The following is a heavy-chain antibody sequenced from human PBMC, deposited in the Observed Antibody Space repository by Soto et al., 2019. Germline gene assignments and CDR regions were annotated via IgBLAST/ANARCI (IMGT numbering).Heavy chain of an antibody. V-gene: IGHV3-21*01. CDR1: GFTFSSYS. J-gene: IGHJ4*02. D-gene: IGHD6-19*01. CDR2: ISSGNTYI. CDR3: ARVRSGWYFDY. Sequence: GGSLRLSCAASGFTFSSYSMSWVRQAPGKGLEGVSFISSGNTYIYYADSVKGRFTSSRDNATSALFLQMNSLRAEDTAVYYCARVRSGWYFDYWGQGTLVTVSS.